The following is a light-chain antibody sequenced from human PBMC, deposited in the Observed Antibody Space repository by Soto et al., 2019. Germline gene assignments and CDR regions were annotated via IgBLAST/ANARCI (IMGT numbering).Light chain of an antibody. CDR1: QSVRSTL. Sequence: EVVLTQSPGTLSLSPGERATLSCRASQSVRSTLLAWYQQKPGQAPRPLIYDASRRATGIPDRFSGSGSGTDFALTISSLEPEDFAVYYCQLYGTSPGFTFGPGTKVDI. CDR2: DAS. CDR3: QLYGTSPGFT. V-gene: IGKV3-20*01. J-gene: IGKJ3*01.